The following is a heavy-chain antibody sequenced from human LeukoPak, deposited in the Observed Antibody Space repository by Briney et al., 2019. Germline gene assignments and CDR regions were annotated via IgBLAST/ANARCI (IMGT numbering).Heavy chain of an antibody. CDR2: INHSGST. Sequence: PSETLSLTCGVYGGSFSGYYWSWIRQPPGKGLEWIGEINHSGSTNHNPSLKSRVTISVDTSKNQFSLKLTSVTAADTAVFYCARGGTWPTYSDYWGQGILVTVSP. CDR1: GGSFSGYY. V-gene: IGHV4-34*01. CDR3: ARGGTWPTYSDY. J-gene: IGHJ4*02. D-gene: IGHD5-12*01.